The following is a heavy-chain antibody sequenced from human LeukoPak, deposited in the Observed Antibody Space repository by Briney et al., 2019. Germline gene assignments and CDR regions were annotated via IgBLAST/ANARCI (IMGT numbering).Heavy chain of an antibody. Sequence: ASVKVSCKASGYTFTSYGISWVRQAPGQGLKWMGWISAYNGITNYAQKLQGRVTMTTDTSTSTAYMELRSLRSDDTAVYYCAREEHYYDSSGYYNPGFAYWGQGTLVTVSS. CDR1: GYTFTSYG. D-gene: IGHD3-22*01. CDR2: ISAYNGIT. V-gene: IGHV1-18*01. J-gene: IGHJ4*02. CDR3: AREEHYYDSSGYYNPGFAY.